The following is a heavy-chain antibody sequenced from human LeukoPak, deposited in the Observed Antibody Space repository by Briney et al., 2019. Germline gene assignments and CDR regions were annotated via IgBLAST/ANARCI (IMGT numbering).Heavy chain of an antibody. J-gene: IGHJ4*02. CDR2: IYYGGTT. V-gene: IGHV4-34*09. D-gene: IGHD2-15*01. CDR3: ARQGYCSGGSCYLGGFDY. CDR1: GGSFSGYY. Sequence: PSETLSLTCAVYGGSFSGYYWSWIRQHPGKGLEWIGYIYYGGTTYYNPSLKSRVTISVDMSNNQFSLKLSSATAADTAVYYCARQGYCSGGSCYLGGFDYWGQGTLVTVSS.